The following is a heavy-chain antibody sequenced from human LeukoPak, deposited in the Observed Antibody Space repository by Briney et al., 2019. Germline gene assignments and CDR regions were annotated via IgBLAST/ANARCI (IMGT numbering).Heavy chain of an antibody. V-gene: IGHV4-39*01. D-gene: IGHD5-18*01. Sequence: PSETLSLTCTVSGGSISSSSYYWGWIRQSPGRGLEWIGSISYSGSTYYNPSLKSRVTLSVDTSKNQFSLKLSSVTAADTAVYYCARGQIQLWYNWFDPWGQGTLVTVSS. CDR2: ISYSGST. CDR1: GGSISSSSYY. CDR3: ARGQIQLWYNWFDP. J-gene: IGHJ5*02.